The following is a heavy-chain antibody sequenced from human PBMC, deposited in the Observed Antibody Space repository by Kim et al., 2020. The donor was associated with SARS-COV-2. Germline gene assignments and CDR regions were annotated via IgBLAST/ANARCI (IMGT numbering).Heavy chain of an antibody. CDR2: ISSSGSTI. CDR3: ARSVRFSEPHAGVLQQEDYFDY. CDR1: GFTFSDYY. D-gene: IGHD4-4*01. J-gene: IGHJ4*02. Sequence: GGSLRLSCAASGFTFSDYYMSWIRQAPGKGLEWVSYISSSGSTIYYADSVKGRFTISRDNAKNSLYLQMNSLRAEDTAVYYCARSVRFSEPHAGVLQQEDYFDYWGQGTLVTVSS. V-gene: IGHV3-11*01.